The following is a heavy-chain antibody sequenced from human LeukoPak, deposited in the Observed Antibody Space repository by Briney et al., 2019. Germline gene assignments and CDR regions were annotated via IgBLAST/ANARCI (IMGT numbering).Heavy chain of an antibody. CDR2: ISSSSSYI. D-gene: IGHD3-10*01. V-gene: IGHV3-21*01. CDR3: ARDEYYYGSGSPKADY. CDR1: GFTFSSYS. Sequence: GGSLRLSCAASGFTFSSYSMNWVRQAPGKGLEWVSSISSSSSYIYYADSVKGRFTISRDNAKNSLYLQMNSLRAEDTAVYYCARDEYYYGSGSPKADYWGQGTLVTVSS. J-gene: IGHJ4*02.